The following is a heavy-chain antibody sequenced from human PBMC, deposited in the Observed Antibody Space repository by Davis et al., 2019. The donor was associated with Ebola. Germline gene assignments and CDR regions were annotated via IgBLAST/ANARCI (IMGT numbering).Heavy chain of an antibody. J-gene: IGHJ6*02. Sequence: GESLKISCAASGFTFSSYSMNWVRQAPGKGLEWVSYISSSSSTIYYADSVKGRFTISRDNAKNSLYLQMNSLRDEDTAVYYCARDNGLSGSSWFDYYYYYGMDVWGQGTTVTVSS. V-gene: IGHV3-48*02. CDR3: ARDNGLSGSSWFDYYYYYGMDV. CDR1: GFTFSSYS. CDR2: ISSSSSTI. D-gene: IGHD6-13*01.